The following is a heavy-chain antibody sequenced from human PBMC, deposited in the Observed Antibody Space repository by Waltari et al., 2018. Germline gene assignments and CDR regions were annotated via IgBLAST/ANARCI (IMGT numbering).Heavy chain of an antibody. Sequence: EVQLVQSGAEVKKPGESLKISCKGSGYTFTRHWIGWVRQMPGKGLEWMGIIYPVDSDTRYSPSFQGQVTSSADKSISTAYLHWSSLKASDTAMYYCARLGSSTSSVLYFLGYWGQGTLVTVSS. CDR1: GYTFTRHW. CDR2: IYPVDSDT. V-gene: IGHV5-51*01. CDR3: ARLGSSTSSVLYFLGY. D-gene: IGHD6-13*01. J-gene: IGHJ4*02.